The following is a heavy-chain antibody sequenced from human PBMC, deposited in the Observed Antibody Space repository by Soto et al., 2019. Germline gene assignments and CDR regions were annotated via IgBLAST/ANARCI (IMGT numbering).Heavy chain of an antibody. Sequence: GGSLRLSCAASGFTFSSYGMHWVRQAPGKGLEWVAVISYDGSNKYYADSVKGRFTISRDNSKNTLYLQMNSLRAEDTAVYYCAKDQDRQWLLSTNPYGMDVWGQGTTVTVSS. CDR1: GFTFSSYG. CDR2: ISYDGSNK. D-gene: IGHD6-19*01. CDR3: AKDQDRQWLLSTNPYGMDV. J-gene: IGHJ6*02. V-gene: IGHV3-30*18.